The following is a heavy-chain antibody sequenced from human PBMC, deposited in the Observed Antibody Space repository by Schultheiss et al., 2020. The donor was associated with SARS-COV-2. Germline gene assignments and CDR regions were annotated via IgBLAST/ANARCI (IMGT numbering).Heavy chain of an antibody. Sequence: SQTLSLTCTVSGYSISSGYYWGWIRQPPGKGLEWIGEINHSGSTNYNPSLKSRVTISVDTSKNQFSLKLRSVTAADTAVYYCAAKGDAFDIWGQGTMVTVSS. CDR3: AAKGDAFDI. V-gene: IGHV4-38-2*02. J-gene: IGHJ3*02. CDR1: GYSISSGYY. CDR2: INHSGST.